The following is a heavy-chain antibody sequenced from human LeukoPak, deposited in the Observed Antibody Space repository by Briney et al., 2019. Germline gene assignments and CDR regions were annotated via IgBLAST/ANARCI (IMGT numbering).Heavy chain of an antibody. D-gene: IGHD3-22*01. CDR3: ARDRPNYYGSDGHYYRRDGDY. J-gene: IGHJ4*02. V-gene: IGHV3-23*01. CDR2: ITSRGEST. Sequence: GGSLRLSCAASGFAFSIYAMSWVRQAPGKGPQWVSSITSRGESTWYVDSVKGRFTITRDNSENTLYLQMHSLRAEDTAVYYCARDRPNYYGSDGHYYRRDGDYWGRGTLVSVSS. CDR1: GFAFSIYA.